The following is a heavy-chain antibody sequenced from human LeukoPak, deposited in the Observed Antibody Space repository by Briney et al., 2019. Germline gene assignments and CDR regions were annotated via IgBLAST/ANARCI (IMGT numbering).Heavy chain of an antibody. J-gene: IGHJ4*02. CDR3: ARDLEVRYFDWLFQGLDY. Sequence: GGSLRLSCAASGFTFSSYSMSWVRQAPGKGLEWVSSISSSSSYIYYADSVKGRFTISRDNAKNSLYLQMNSLRAEDTAVYYCARDLEVRYFDWLFQGLDYWGQGTLVTVSS. CDR1: GFTFSSYS. D-gene: IGHD3-9*01. V-gene: IGHV3-21*01. CDR2: ISSSSSYI.